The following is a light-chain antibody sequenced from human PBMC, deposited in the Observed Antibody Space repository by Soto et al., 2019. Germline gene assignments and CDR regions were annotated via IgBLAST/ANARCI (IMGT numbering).Light chain of an antibody. Sequence: QSALTQPPSVSGAPGQMVTISCAGSGSNIGSNYDVNWYQQFPGATPKLLIYGHIHRPSGVPDRFSGSRSGASASLAITGLQPEDEADYYCQSYDRSLSGVIFGGGTQLTVL. V-gene: IGLV1-40*03. CDR1: GSNIGSNYD. J-gene: IGLJ2*01. CDR2: GHI. CDR3: QSYDRSLSGVI.